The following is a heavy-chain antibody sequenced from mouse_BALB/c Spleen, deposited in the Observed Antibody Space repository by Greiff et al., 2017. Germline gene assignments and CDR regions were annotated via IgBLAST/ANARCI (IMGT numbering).Heavy chain of an antibody. CDR1: GFSLTSYG. D-gene: IGHD2-1*01. J-gene: IGHJ2*01. CDR3: AIDNFSNYGNYVSYFDY. CDR2: IWAGGST. V-gene: IGHV2-9*02. Sequence: QVQLQQSGPGLVAPSQSLSITCTVSGFSLTSYGVHWVRQPPGKGLEWLGVIWAGGSTNYNSALMSRLSISKDNSKSQVFLKMNSLQTDDTAMYYCAIDNFSNYGNYVSYFDYWGQGTTLTVSS.